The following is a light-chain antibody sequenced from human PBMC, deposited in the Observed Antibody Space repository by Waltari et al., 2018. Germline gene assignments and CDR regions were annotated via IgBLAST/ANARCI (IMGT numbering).Light chain of an antibody. CDR1: EFPRKD. Sequence: SHELTQPPSVSVSPGQTARITCPGHEFPRKDAYWFPQKSGQAPRLVIFEDPKRPAGIPERFSGSSSGTVATLTITGAQVDDEADYYCYSSDTTGLRVFGGGTTVVVL. J-gene: IGLJ1*01. CDR2: EDP. CDR3: YSSDTTGLRV. V-gene: IGLV3-10*01.